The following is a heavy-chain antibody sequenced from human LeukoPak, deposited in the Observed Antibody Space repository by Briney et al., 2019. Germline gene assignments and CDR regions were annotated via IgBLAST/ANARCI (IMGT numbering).Heavy chain of an antibody. CDR1: GFTFSNAW. V-gene: IGHV3-15*01. Sequence: PGGSLRLSCAASGFTFSNAWMSWVRQAPGKGLEWVGRIKSKTDGGTTDYAAPVKGRFTISRDDSKNTLYLQMNSLKTEDTAVYYCTTVKKEIQLWPTYYYYYYMDVWGKGTTVTISS. CDR2: IKSKTDGGTT. J-gene: IGHJ6*03. D-gene: IGHD5-18*01. CDR3: TTVKKEIQLWPTYYYYYYMDV.